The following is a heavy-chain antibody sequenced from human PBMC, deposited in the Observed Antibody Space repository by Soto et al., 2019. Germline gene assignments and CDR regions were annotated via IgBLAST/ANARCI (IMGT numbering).Heavy chain of an antibody. CDR3: ARQFDYDTSGYYYAY. V-gene: IGHV1-69*13. CDR1: GGTFSKNT. CDR2: IMPVFGRP. J-gene: IGHJ4*02. Sequence: GASVKVSCKASGGTFSKNTISWVRQAPGQGLEWMGGIMPVFGRPNHAQKFQGRVTITADEYTRTAYMELSRLKSDDTAVYYCARQFDYDTSGYYYAYWGQGTQVTVSS. D-gene: IGHD3-22*01.